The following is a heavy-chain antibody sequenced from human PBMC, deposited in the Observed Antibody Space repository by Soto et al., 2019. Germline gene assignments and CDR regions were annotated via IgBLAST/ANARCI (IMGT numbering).Heavy chain of an antibody. J-gene: IGHJ4*02. Sequence: SETLSLTCAVYGGSFSGYYWSWIRQPPGKGLEWIGEINHSGSTNYNPSLKSRVTISVDTSKNQFSLKLSSVTAADTAVYYCARGLVVVPAAKYFDYWGQGTLVTVSS. V-gene: IGHV4-34*01. D-gene: IGHD2-2*01. CDR2: INHSGST. CDR3: ARGLVVVPAAKYFDY. CDR1: GGSFSGYY.